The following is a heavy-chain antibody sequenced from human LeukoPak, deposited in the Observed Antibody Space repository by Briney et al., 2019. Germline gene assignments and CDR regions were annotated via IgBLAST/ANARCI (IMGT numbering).Heavy chain of an antibody. CDR1: GFTFSSYG. D-gene: IGHD5-18*01. CDR3: ARQGLHTAPFDY. J-gene: IGHJ4*02. CDR2: ISYDGSNK. V-gene: IGHV3-30*03. Sequence: GGSLRLSCAASGFTFSSYGMHWVRQAPGKGLEWVAVISYDGSNKYYADSVKGRFTISRDNSKNTLYLQMNSLRAEDTAVYYCARQGLHTAPFDYWGQGTLVTVSS.